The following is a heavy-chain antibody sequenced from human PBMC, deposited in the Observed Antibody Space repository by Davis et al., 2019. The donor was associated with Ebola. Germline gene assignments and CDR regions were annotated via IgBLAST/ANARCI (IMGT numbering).Heavy chain of an antibody. CDR3: ARGLLDFWSGYRPNWFDP. J-gene: IGHJ5*02. CDR1: GGSISSGGYS. D-gene: IGHD3-3*01. V-gene: IGHV4-30-2*01. Sequence: PSETLSLTCAVSGGSISSGGYSWSWIRQPPGKGLEWIGYIYHSGSTYYNPSLKSRVTISVDRSKNQFSLKLSSVTAADTAVYYCARGLLDFWSGYRPNWFDPWGQGTLVTVSS. CDR2: IYHSGST.